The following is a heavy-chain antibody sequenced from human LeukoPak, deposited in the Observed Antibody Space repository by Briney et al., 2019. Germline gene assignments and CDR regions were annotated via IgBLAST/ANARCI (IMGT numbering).Heavy chain of an antibody. D-gene: IGHD3-3*01. CDR2: ISHSGST. J-gene: IGHJ4*02. Sequence: SETLSLTCTVSSGSISSGGYYWSWIRHPPGKGLEWIGFISHSGSTDYNPSLKSRVTISVDRSKNQFSLKLSSVTAADTAVYYCARAPDFWSDFYTGGFDYWGQGTLVTVSS. V-gene: IGHV4-30-2*01. CDR3: ARAPDFWSDFYTGGFDY. CDR1: SGSISSGGYY.